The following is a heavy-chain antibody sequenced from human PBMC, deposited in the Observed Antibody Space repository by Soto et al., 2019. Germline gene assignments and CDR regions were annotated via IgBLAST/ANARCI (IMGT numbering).Heavy chain of an antibody. CDR2: ISYDGSNK. D-gene: IGHD2-2*01. CDR1: GFTFSSYG. V-gene: IGHV3-30*18. J-gene: IGHJ5*02. Sequence: GGSLRLSCAASGFTFSSYGMHWVRQAPGKGLEWVAVISYDGSNKYYADSVKGRFTISRDNSKNTLYLQMNSLRAEDTAVHYCAKIVLVPAANRKSYLWSDTWGQGTLVNVSS. CDR3: AKIVLVPAANRKSYLWSDT.